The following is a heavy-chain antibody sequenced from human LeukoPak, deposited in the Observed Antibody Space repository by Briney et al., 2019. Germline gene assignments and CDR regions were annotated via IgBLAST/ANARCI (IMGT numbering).Heavy chain of an antibody. J-gene: IGHJ4*02. Sequence: ASVKVSCRASGYTFIAYYMHWVRQAPGQGLEWMGWINPSSGGTNYAQKFQGRVTMTRDTSISTAYMELSELRSDDTAVYYCAGQKDPRPIDYWGQGTLITVSS. V-gene: IGHV1-2*02. CDR1: GYTFIAYY. CDR3: AGQKDPRPIDY. CDR2: INPSSGGT.